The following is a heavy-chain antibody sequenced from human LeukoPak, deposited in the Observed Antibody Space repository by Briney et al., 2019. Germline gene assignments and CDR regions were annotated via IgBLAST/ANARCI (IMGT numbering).Heavy chain of an antibody. CDR2: ISTDGRNT. Sequence: PGGSLRLSCLATGFALSTYAMHWVRQAPGKGLEHVSTISTDGRNTYYADSVKGRFTISRDTSKNTLYLQMSSLRGDDTAVYYCLKGSQGPIWQQLVPDHWGQGNLVTVSS. V-gene: IGHV3-64D*06. J-gene: IGHJ4*02. CDR1: GFALSTYA. CDR3: LKGSQGPIWQQLVPDH. D-gene: IGHD6-13*01.